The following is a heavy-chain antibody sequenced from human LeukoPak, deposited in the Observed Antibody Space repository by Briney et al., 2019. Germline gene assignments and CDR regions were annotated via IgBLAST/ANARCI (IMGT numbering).Heavy chain of an antibody. CDR2: ISYDGSNK. CDR3: ARDGGPGTGSYYGGYFQH. D-gene: IGHD3-10*01. CDR1: GFTFSSYA. J-gene: IGHJ1*01. Sequence: PGGSLRLSCAASGFTFSSYAMHWVRQAPGKGLEWVALISYDGSNKYYADSVKGRFTISRDNSKNTLYLQMNSLRAEDTAVYYCARDGGPGTGSYYGGYFQHWGQGTLVTVSS. V-gene: IGHV3-30-3*01.